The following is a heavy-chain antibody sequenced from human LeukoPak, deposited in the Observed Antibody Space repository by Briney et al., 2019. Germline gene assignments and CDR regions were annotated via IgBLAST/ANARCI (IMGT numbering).Heavy chain of an antibody. D-gene: IGHD5-18*01. J-gene: IGHJ4*02. CDR3: ARAWTGYSYGDY. V-gene: IGHV3-11*01. CDR2: ISGSGSTI. Sequence: GGSLRLSCAASGFIFSSYWMMWIRQAPGKGLEWVSYISGSGSTIYYADSVKGRFTISRDNAKNSLYLQMNSLRAEDTAVYYCARAWTGYSYGDYWGQGTLVTVSS. CDR1: GFIFSSYW.